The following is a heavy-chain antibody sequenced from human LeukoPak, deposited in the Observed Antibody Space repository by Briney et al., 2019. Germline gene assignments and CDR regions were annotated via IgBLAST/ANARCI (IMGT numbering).Heavy chain of an antibody. CDR1: GGSISSYY. CDR3: AREGYSYGYGYFDY. D-gene: IGHD5-18*01. CDR2: IYYSGST. J-gene: IGHJ4*02. Sequence: SETLSLTCTVSGGSISSYYWSWIRQPPGKGLEWIGYIYYSGSTNYNPSLKSRVTISVDTSKNQFSLKLSSVTAADTAVYYCAREGYSYGYGYFDYWGQGTLVTVSS. V-gene: IGHV4-59*12.